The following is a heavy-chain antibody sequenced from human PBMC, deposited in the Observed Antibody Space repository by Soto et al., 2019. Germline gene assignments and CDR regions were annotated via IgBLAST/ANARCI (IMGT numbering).Heavy chain of an antibody. J-gene: IGHJ6*02. CDR2: MNPNSGNT. Sequence: ASVKVSCKASGYTFTSYDINWVRQATGQGLEWMGWMNPNSGNTGYAQKFQGRVTMTRNTSISTAYMELSSLRSEDTAVYYCARFPDFRSRYNYYYYGMDVWGQGTKVTVYS. V-gene: IGHV1-8*01. D-gene: IGHD3-3*01. CDR3: ARFPDFRSRYNYYYYGMDV. CDR1: GYTFTSYD.